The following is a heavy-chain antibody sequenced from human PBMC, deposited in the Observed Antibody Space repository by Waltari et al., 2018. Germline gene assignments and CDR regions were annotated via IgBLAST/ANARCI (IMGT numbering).Heavy chain of an antibody. CDR2: ISYDGSNK. CDR1: GFTFSSYA. V-gene: IGHV3-30-3*01. Sequence: QVQLVEYGGGVVQPGRSLRLSCAASGFTFSSYAMHWVRQAPGKGLEWVAVISYDGSNKYYADSGMRRFTSSRDNSKNTLYLQMNSLRAEDTAVYYCASPIAAPSYWYFDLWGRGTLVTVSS. J-gene: IGHJ2*01. CDR3: ASPIAAPSYWYFDL. D-gene: IGHD6-6*01.